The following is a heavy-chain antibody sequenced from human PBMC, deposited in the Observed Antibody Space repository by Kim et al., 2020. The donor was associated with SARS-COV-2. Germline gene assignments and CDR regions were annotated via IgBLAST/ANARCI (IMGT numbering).Heavy chain of an antibody. V-gene: IGHV7-4-1*02. CDR2: INTNTGNP. J-gene: IGHJ6*02. CDR1: GYTFTSYA. D-gene: IGHD3-3*01. CDR3: AGDPRITIFGVVISDYYYGMDV. Sequence: ASVKVSCKASGYTFTSYAMNWVRQAPGQGLEWMGWINTNTGNPTYAQGFTGRFVFSLDTSVSTAYLQISSLKAEDTAVYYCAGDPRITIFGVVISDYYYGMDVWGQGATVTVSS.